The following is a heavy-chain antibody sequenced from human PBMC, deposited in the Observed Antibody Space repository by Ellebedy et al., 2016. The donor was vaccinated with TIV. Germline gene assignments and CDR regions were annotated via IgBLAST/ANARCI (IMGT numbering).Heavy chain of an antibody. V-gene: IGHV3-23*01. D-gene: IGHD1-1*01. Sequence: PGGSLRLSCAASGFTFSSYAMSWVLQAPGKGLEWVSAISGSGGSTYYADSVKGRFTISRDNSKNTLYLQMNSLRAEDTAVYYCAKWGVDNYYYYYGIDVWGQGTTVTVSS. CDR1: GFTFSSYA. CDR3: AKWGVDNYYYYYGIDV. J-gene: IGHJ6*02. CDR2: ISGSGGST.